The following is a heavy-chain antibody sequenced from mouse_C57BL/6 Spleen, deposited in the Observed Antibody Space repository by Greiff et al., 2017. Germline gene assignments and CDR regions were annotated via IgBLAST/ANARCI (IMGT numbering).Heavy chain of an antibody. D-gene: IGHD6-2*01. V-gene: IGHV3-6*01. Sequence: EVKLVESGPGLVKPSQSLSLTCSVTGYSITSGYYWNWIRQFPGNKLEWMGYISYDGSNNYNPSLKNRISITRDTSKNQFFLKLNSVTTEDTATYYCAREGLPFDYWGQGTTLTVSS. CDR3: AREGLPFDY. CDR2: ISYDGSN. J-gene: IGHJ2*01. CDR1: GYSITSGYY.